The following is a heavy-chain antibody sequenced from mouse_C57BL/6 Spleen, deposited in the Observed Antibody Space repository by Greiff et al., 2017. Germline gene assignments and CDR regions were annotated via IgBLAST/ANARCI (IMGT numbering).Heavy chain of an antibody. Sequence: QVQLQQPGAELVMPGASVKLSCKASGYTFTSYWMHWVKQRPGQGLEWIGEFDPSDSYTNYNQKFKGKSTLTVDKSSSTAYMQLSSLTSEDSAVYYCARGDGSSYNYSMDYWGQGTSVTVSS. J-gene: IGHJ4*01. CDR1: GYTFTSYW. CDR3: ARGDGSSYNYSMDY. V-gene: IGHV1-69*01. D-gene: IGHD1-1*01. CDR2: FDPSDSYT.